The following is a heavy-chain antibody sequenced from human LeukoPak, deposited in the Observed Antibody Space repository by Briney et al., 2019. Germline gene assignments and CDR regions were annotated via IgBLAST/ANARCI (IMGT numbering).Heavy chain of an antibody. Sequence: SVKVSCKASGGTFSSYSITWVRQAPGQGLEWMGGIMPLFNTANYAQQFQGRVTITTDESTSTAYMELSSLRFEDTAMYYCARVDRYHYYLDVRGKGTTVTASS. CDR1: GGTFSSYS. J-gene: IGHJ6*03. CDR2: IMPLFNTA. V-gene: IGHV1-69*05. CDR3: ARVDRYHYYLDV.